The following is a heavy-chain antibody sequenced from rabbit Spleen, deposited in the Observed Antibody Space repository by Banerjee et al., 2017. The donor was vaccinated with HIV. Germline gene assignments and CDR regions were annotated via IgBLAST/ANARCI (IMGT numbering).Heavy chain of an antibody. CDR3: ARSYAGKAITSLNL. V-gene: IGHV1S40*01. D-gene: IGHD4-2*01. CDR2: IYTGNGKT. J-gene: IGHJ4*01. Sequence: QQLEESGGGLVKPGASLTLTCTASGFSFSSSYDMCWVRQAPGKGLEWIGCIYTGNGKTYYASWAQGRFTISKSSSTTVTLQMTSLTAADTATYFCARSYAGKAITSLNLWGPGTLVTVS. CDR1: GFSFSSSYD.